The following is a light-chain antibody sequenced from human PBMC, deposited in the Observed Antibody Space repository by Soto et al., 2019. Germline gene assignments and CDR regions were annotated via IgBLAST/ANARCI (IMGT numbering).Light chain of an antibody. Sequence: EIVLTQSPGTLSLSPGERATLSCRASQSVSNNYLAWYQQKPGQAPRLLIYGASSRATGIPDRFSGSGSGTDFTLTIRRLEPEDFAVYYCQQYGSSLFTFGPGTKVDIK. CDR2: GAS. CDR3: QQYGSSLFT. V-gene: IGKV3-20*01. J-gene: IGKJ3*01. CDR1: QSVSNNY.